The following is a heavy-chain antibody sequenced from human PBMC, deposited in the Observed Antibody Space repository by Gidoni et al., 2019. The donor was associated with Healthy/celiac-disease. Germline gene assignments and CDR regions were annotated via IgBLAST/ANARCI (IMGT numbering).Heavy chain of an antibody. J-gene: IGHJ4*02. CDR2: IRGSVGTP. D-gene: IGHD4-17*01. Sequence: EVKRLESGGGVVQPGGAMRLPCGASGGTVRSYAMSWVRQAPGKGRAWVSAIRGSVGTPSSADSVTCRFTISRDNSKNTLYLQMNSLRAEDTAVYYCAKDHHGDYTPNYFYYWGQGTLVTVSS. CDR1: GGTVRSYA. CDR3: AKDHHGDYTPNYFYY. V-gene: IGHV3-23*01.